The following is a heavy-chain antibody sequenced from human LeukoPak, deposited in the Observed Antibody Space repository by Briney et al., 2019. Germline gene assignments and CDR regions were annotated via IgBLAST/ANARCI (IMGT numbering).Heavy chain of an antibody. V-gene: IGHV4-34*01. CDR2: INHSGST. CDR1: GGSFSGYY. D-gene: IGHD3-22*01. CDR3: ARGDSSGYYAQP. J-gene: IGHJ5*02. Sequence: SETLSLTCAVYGGSFSGYYWSWIRQPPGKGLEWIGEINHSGSTNYNPSLKSRVTISVDTSKNQFSLKLSSVTAADTAVYYCARGDSSGYYAQPWGQGTLVTASS.